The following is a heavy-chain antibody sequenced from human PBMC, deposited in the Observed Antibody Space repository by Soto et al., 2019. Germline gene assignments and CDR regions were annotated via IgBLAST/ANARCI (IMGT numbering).Heavy chain of an antibody. D-gene: IGHD6-19*01. CDR2: IYYSGST. CDR3: ARESIAVAGSEFDY. Sequence: PSETLSLTCTVSGGSISSSSYYWGWIRQPPGKGLEWIGSIYYSGSTYYNPSLKSRVTISVDTSKNQFSLKLSSVTAADTAVYYCARESIAVAGSEFDYWGQGTLVTVSS. CDR1: GGSISSSSYY. J-gene: IGHJ4*02. V-gene: IGHV4-39*02.